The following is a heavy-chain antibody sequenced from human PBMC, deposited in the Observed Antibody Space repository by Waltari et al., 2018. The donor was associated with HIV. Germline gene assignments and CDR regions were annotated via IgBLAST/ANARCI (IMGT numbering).Heavy chain of an antibody. CDR2: IWSDGRHK. V-gene: IGHV3-33*01. Sequence: HVHLVEPGGGVAKPGTSLRLPCDKSGFTFISHGMHWVRQPPGRGLEWVAQIWSDGRHKFYSGSVKGRLTTSRDNSKNTLYLQMNSLRAEDTGVYYCARDGQQQAPYTMDVWGPGTAVIVSS. CDR3: ARDGQQQAPYTMDV. J-gene: IGHJ6*02. D-gene: IGHD6-13*01. CDR1: GFTFISHG.